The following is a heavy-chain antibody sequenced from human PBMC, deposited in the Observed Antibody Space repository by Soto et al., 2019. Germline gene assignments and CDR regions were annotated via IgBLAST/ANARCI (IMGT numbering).Heavy chain of an antibody. CDR2: IYYSGST. CDR3: ARLGPHGGYPDY. V-gene: IGHV4-59*08. D-gene: IGHD5-12*01. CDR1: GGSISSYY. Sequence: QVQLQESGPGLVKPSETLSLTCTVSGGSISSYYWSWIRQPPGKGLEWIGYIYYSGSTNYNPSLKSRVTISVDTSKNQFSLKLSSVTAADTAVYYCARLGPHGGYPDYWGQGTLVTVSS. J-gene: IGHJ4*02.